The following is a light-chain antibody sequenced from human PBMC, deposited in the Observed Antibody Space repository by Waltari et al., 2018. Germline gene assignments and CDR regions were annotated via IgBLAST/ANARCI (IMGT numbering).Light chain of an antibody. V-gene: IGLV1-44*01. CDR3: AAWDDSLNGWV. CDR1: SSNIGSYT. CDR2: DNN. Sequence: CSGSSSNIGSYTVNWYQQLPGTAPKLLIYDNNRRPSGVPDRFSGSKSGTSASLAISGLQSEDEADYYCAAWDDSLNGWVFGGGSKLTVL. J-gene: IGLJ3*02.